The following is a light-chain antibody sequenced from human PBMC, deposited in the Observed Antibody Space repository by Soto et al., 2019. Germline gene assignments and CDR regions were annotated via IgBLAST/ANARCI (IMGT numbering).Light chain of an antibody. CDR1: HSSSTY. Sequence: DIQNTQSPSSLAASVGDGVTITSRVSHSSSTYLNWYHQKPGKAPKLLIYAASSLQSGVPSRFSGSGSGTDFTLTISSLQPEDFATYYCQRDYNNIRTFGQGTKVDI. CDR2: AAS. CDR3: QRDYNNIRT. J-gene: IGKJ1*01. V-gene: IGKV1-39*01.